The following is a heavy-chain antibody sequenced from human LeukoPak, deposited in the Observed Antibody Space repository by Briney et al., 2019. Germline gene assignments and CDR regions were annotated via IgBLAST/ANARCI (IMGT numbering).Heavy chain of an antibody. Sequence: GGSLRLSCTASGFTFSSYSMNWVRQAPGKGLEWVSHISNSSSTIYNADSVKGRFTISRDNAKNSVYLQMNSLRVEDTAVYYCASLDTAMVTGTTGYYYYYYMDVWGKGTTVTVSS. D-gene: IGHD5-18*01. CDR3: ASLDTAMVTGTTGYYYYYYMDV. V-gene: IGHV3-48*01. CDR2: ISNSSSTI. J-gene: IGHJ6*03. CDR1: GFTFSSYS.